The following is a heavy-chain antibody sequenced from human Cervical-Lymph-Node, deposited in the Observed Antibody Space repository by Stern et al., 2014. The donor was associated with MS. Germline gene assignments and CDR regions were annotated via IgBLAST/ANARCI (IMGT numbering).Heavy chain of an antibody. Sequence: QVQLVQSGSELKKPGASVKVSCKASGYNLTNYAINWERQSPRQWLELIGWINTKTGNPSFAQGFTGLFVFSLDTSINTAYLQIISLKADDSAVYYCATWGAGSSPPLFYWGQGTLVTVSS. CDR2: INTKTGNP. D-gene: IGHD6-6*01. V-gene: IGHV7-4-1*02. CDR3: ATWGAGSSPPLFY. CDR1: GYNLTNYA. J-gene: IGHJ4*02.